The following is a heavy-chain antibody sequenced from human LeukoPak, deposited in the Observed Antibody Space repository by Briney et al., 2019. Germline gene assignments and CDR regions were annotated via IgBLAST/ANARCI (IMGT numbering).Heavy chain of an antibody. J-gene: IGHJ4*02. V-gene: IGHV6-1*01. D-gene: IGHD6-19*01. Sequence: SQTLSLTCVVSGDSVSSKDGAWNWIRQSPSRGLEWLGRTYYRSKWYNDYAESMEGRMTISQDTSKNQYSLHLNSVTPDDTAVYYCARDFGTTGWHTFDYWGQGTLVAVSS. CDR1: GDSVSSKDGA. CDR2: TYYRSKWYN. CDR3: ARDFGTTGWHTFDY.